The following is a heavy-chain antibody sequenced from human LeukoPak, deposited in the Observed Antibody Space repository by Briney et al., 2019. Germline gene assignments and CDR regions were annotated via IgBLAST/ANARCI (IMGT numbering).Heavy chain of an antibody. CDR1: GGSISSYY. Sequence: SETLSLTCNVSGGSISSYYWSWIRQPPGKGLEWIGYIYYSGATNYNPSLKSRVTISIDTSKNQFSLKLSSVTAADTAVYYCARTIAVASPYNWFDPWGQGTLVTVSS. D-gene: IGHD6-19*01. CDR2: IYYSGAT. CDR3: ARTIAVASPYNWFDP. V-gene: IGHV4-59*12. J-gene: IGHJ5*02.